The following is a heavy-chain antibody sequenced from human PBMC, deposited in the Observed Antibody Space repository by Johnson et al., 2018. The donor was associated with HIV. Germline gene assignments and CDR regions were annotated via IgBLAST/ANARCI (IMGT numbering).Heavy chain of an antibody. J-gene: IGHJ3*02. D-gene: IGHD3-3*01. Sequence: VQLVESGGGLVKPGGSLRLSCAASGFSFSAICGSGGSTYYADSVKGRFTISRDNSKNTLHLQMNSLRAEDTAVYYCAKDAGNDFRGSDAFDIWGQGTMVTVSS. V-gene: IGHV3-23*04. CDR2: ICGSGGST. CDR3: AKDAGNDFRGSDAFDI. CDR1: GFS.